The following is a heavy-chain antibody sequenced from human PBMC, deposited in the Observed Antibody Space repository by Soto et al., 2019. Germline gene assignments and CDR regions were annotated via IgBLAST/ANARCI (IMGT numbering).Heavy chain of an antibody. D-gene: IGHD3-22*01. J-gene: IGHJ4*02. Sequence: PSETLSLTCTVYGGSFSGFYWTWFRQPPGKGLEWIGEINHGENTDYSPSLRSRVTISVDTSKNQFSLRLSSVTAADTAVYYCARLVFDTSGFPLHFDYWGQGAPVTVSS. CDR1: GGSFSGFY. CDR3: ARLVFDTSGFPLHFDY. CDR2: INHGENT. V-gene: IGHV4-34*01.